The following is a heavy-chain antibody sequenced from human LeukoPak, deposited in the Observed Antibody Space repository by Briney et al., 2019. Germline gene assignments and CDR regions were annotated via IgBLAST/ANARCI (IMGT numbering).Heavy chain of an antibody. CDR1: GLTFYTYA. J-gene: IGHJ4*02. CDR3: AKDNSNWSFDY. D-gene: IGHD6-13*01. V-gene: IGHV3-23*01. Sequence: PGGSLRLSCSVSGLTFYTYAMSWVRQAPGKGLEWVSAISGRDGRTYYTDSVKGRFTISRDNSKNTLFLQMNSLRAEDTAVYYCAKDNSNWSFDYWGQGTLVTVSS. CDR2: ISGRDGRT.